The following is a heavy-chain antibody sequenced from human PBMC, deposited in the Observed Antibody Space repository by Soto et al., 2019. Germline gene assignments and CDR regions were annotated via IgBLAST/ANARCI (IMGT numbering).Heavy chain of an antibody. Sequence: QVHLVQSAAEVKKPGASVTVSCKASGYPFSSYGITWVRQAPGQGLEWMGWTSAFHGNSTYSEKFQDRVTMTIDTSPNTAYRDLRSLRSDDTAVYYCARLVVAGSPLDYWGRGTRGTVSS. CDR3: ARLVVAGSPLDY. D-gene: IGHD2-15*01. J-gene: IGHJ4*02. CDR1: GYPFSSYG. CDR2: TSAFHGNS. V-gene: IGHV1-18*04.